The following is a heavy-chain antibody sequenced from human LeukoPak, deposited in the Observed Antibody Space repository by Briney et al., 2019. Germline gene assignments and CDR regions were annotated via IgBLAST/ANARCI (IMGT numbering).Heavy chain of an antibody. CDR2: IRYDGSYK. V-gene: IGHV3-30*02. J-gene: IGHJ4*02. D-gene: IGHD2-8*02. Sequence: PGRSLRLSCAASGFTFSSYGMHWVRQAPGKGLEWVAFIRYDGSYKYYADSVQGRFSTFRDNSKNTLWLQMNSLTLEDTAVYYCAKDAFWSFWGQGSLVTVSS. CDR3: AKDAFWSF. CDR1: GFTFSSYG.